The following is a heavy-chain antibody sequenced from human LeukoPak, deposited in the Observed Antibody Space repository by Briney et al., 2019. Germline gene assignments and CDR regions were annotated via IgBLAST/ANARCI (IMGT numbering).Heavy chain of an antibody. CDR3: ARGGFHYDSSGYYCFDY. Sequence: GGSLRLSCAASGFTFSSYAMSWVRQAPGKGGEWVSSISSSSSHIYYADSVEGRFTISRDNANNSLYLQMNSLRAEDTAVYYCARGGFHYDSSGYYCFDYWGQGTLVTVSS. V-gene: IGHV3-21*01. J-gene: IGHJ4*02. D-gene: IGHD3-22*01. CDR1: GFTFSSYA. CDR2: ISSSSSHI.